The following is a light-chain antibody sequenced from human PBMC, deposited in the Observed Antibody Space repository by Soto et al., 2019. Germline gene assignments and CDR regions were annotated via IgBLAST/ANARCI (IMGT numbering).Light chain of an antibody. CDR2: GAS. CDR1: QSVSSS. V-gene: IGKV3-15*01. J-gene: IGKJ3*01. Sequence: EIVMTQSPATLSVSPGERVTLSCRASQSVSSSLAWYQQKPGQAPRLLIYGASTRATGIPARFSGSGSGTDYTLNISSLQSEDFAVYYCQQYNNWPPFTFGPGTKVDIK. CDR3: QQYNNWPPFT.